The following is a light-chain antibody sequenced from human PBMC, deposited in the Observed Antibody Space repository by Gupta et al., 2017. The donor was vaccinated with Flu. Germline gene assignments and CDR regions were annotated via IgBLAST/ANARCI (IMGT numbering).Light chain of an antibody. V-gene: IGLV2-23*02. CDR3: CSSPRSNGWV. Sequence: QSALTQPASVSGSPGQATTITCTGVSGHFGNYNLVCWYQQHPGKALSLLFYEVSRRPAVVAGGFSGSKAGNTASLTITGPKEEDEADYYCCSSPRSNGWVFGGGTRVTVL. J-gene: IGLJ3*02. CDR2: EVS. CDR1: SGHFGNYNL.